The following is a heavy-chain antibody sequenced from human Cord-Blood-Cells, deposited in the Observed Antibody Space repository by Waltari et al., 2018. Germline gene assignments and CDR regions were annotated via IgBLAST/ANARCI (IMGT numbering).Heavy chain of an antibody. Sequence: EVQLVESGGGLVQPGGSLRLSCAASGFIFSSYDMHWVRQATGKGLEWVSAIGTAGATYYPGAVKGRFTIARKNAKNSVYLQMNSLRAGDTAVYYCARVGQLGFDYWGQGTLVTVSS. CDR3: ARVGQLGFDY. D-gene: IGHD6-6*01. V-gene: IGHV3-13*01. CDR2: IGTAGAT. J-gene: IGHJ4*02. CDR1: GFIFSSYD.